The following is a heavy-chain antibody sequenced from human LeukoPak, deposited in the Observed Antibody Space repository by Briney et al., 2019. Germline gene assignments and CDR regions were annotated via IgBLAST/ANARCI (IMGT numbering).Heavy chain of an antibody. CDR3: ARFLGYRGGGTHYFDY. V-gene: IGHV3-11*01. CDR2: ISTSGDTI. CDR1: EFDFSDYY. D-gene: IGHD3-10*01. Sequence: GGSLRLSCAASEFDFSDYYMSWIRQAPGKGLEWVSSISTSGDTIYYADSVKGRFTISRDNAKNSLFLQMNTLRDEDTAVYYCARFLGYRGGGTHYFDYWGQGTLVTVSS. J-gene: IGHJ4*02.